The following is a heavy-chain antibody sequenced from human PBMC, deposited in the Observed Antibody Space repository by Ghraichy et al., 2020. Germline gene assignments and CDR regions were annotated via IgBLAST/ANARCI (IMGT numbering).Heavy chain of an antibody. J-gene: IGHJ6*02. CDR2: ISSSGSTI. Sequence: GGSLRLSCAASGFTFSSYEMNWVRQAPGKGLEWVSYISSSGSTIYYADSVKGRFTISRDNAKNSLYLQMNSLRAEDTAVYYCARDFGTGYAHYGMDVWGQGTTVTVSS. CDR3: ARDFGTGYAHYGMDV. V-gene: IGHV3-48*03. CDR1: GFTFSSYE. D-gene: IGHD3/OR15-3a*01.